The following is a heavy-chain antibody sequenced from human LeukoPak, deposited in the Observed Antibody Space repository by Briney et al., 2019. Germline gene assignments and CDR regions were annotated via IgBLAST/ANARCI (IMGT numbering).Heavy chain of an antibody. D-gene: IGHD5-18*01. V-gene: IGHV3-48*01. J-gene: IGHJ4*02. Sequence: GGSLRLSCAASGFTFSSYSMNWVRQAPGKGLEWVSYISSSSSTIYYADSVKGRFTISRDNSKNTLYLQMNSLRAEDTAVYYCAKDRLQLWEDNRFDYWGQGTLVTVSS. CDR2: ISSSSSTI. CDR3: AKDRLQLWEDNRFDY. CDR1: GFTFSSYS.